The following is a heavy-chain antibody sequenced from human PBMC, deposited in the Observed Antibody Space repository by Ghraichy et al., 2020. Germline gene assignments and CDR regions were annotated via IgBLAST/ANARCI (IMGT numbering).Heavy chain of an antibody. CDR3: ARFRIVGGIVPNWFAP. CDR2: IEHSGST. V-gene: IGHV4-34*01. CDR1: GGSFSGYY. D-gene: IGHD1-26*01. Sequence: SETLSLTCAVYGGSFSGYYWSWIRQPPGKGLEWIGEIEHSGSTNYNPSLRSRVTMSVDTIKKQISLKLSSVTAADTAVYFCARFRIVGGIVPNWFAPWGQGTLVTVSS. J-gene: IGHJ5*02.